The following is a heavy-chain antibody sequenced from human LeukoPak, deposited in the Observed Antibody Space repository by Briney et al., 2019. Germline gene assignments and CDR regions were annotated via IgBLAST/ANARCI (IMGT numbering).Heavy chain of an antibody. V-gene: IGHV4-39*01. J-gene: IGHJ4*02. D-gene: IGHD4-17*01. CDR2: IFYRGNT. Sequence: SETLSLTCSVSGGSISSGSSYWGWIRQPPGKGLEGIWGIFYRGNTYFNPSLKSRVTLSVGTSKNQFSVKLNSVTAADTAVYHCARLSSQYYDDYHYYLDYWRQGSMVTVCS. CDR3: ARLSSQYYDDYHYYLDY. CDR1: GGSISSGSSY.